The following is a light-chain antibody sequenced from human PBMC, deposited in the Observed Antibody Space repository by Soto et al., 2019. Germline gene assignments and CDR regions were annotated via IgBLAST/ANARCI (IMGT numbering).Light chain of an antibody. CDR3: CSYAGSSTHYV. J-gene: IGLJ1*01. CDR2: EVS. CDR1: SSDVGSYNL. V-gene: IGLV2-23*02. Sequence: QSVLTQPASGSGSPGQSITISCTGTSSDVGSYNLVSWYQQHPGKAPKLMIYEVSKRPSGVSNRFSGSKSGNTASLAISGLQAEDEADYYCCSYAGSSTHYVFGTATKATVL.